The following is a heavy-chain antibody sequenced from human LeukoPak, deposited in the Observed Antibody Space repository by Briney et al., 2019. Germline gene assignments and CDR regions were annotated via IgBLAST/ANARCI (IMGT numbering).Heavy chain of an antibody. Sequence: PSETLSLTCTVSGDSIRSYYWNWIRRPPGKGLEWIGYIYYTGSTSYNPSLKSRVTISLDTSKSQFSLRLTSVTAADTAVYYCTSHGSSGHDPLTWGQGALVTVSS. CDR2: IYYTGST. D-gene: IGHD5-12*01. CDR1: GDSIRSYY. CDR3: TSHGSSGHDPLT. V-gene: IGHV4-59*08. J-gene: IGHJ4*01.